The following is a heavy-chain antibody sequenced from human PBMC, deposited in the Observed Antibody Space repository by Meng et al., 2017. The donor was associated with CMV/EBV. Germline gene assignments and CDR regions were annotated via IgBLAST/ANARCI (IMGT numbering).Heavy chain of an antibody. J-gene: IGHJ6*02. D-gene: IGHD3-3*01. V-gene: IGHV1-8*03. CDR1: GYTFTSYD. CDR2: MNPNSGST. Sequence: ASVKVSCKASGYTFTSYDINWVRQATGQGLEWMGWMNPNSGSTGYAQKFQGRVTITRNTSISTAYMELGSLRSEDTAVYYCARVYPTIFGVVRSMDVWGQGTTVTVSS. CDR3: ARVYPTIFGVVRSMDV.